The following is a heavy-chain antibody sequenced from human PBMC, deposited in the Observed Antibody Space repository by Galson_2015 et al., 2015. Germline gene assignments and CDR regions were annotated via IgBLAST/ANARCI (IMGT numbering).Heavy chain of an antibody. V-gene: IGHV3-33*01. CDR2: IWYDGSQK. CDR3: AREGSYKGDY. J-gene: IGHJ4*02. Sequence: SLRLSCAASGFIFSSYGMHWVRQAPGQGLEWVAVIWYDGSQKYHADSVKGRFTISRDNSQNTLYLQMNSLRAEDTAVYHCAREGSYKGDYWGQGTLVTVTS. CDR1: GFIFSSYG. D-gene: IGHD1-26*01.